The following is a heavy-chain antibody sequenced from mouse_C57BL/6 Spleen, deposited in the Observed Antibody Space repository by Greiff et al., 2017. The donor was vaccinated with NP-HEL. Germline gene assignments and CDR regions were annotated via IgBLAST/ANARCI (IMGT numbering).Heavy chain of an antibody. Sequence: EVKLHESGAELVRPGASVKLSCTASGFNIKDDYMHWVKQRPEQGLEWIGWIDPENGDTEYASKFQGKATITADTSSNTAYLQLSSLTSEDTAVYYCTDGPWFAYWGQGTLVTVSA. CDR2: IDPENGDT. CDR1: GFNIKDDY. D-gene: IGHD2-3*01. J-gene: IGHJ3*01. CDR3: TDGPWFAY. V-gene: IGHV14-4*01.